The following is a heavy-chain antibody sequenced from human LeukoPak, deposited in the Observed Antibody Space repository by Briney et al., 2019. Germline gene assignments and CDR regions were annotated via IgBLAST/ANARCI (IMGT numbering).Heavy chain of an antibody. CDR3: AGLAYCGGDCYSTPYYFDY. CDR2: IKQDGSEK. J-gene: IGHJ4*02. V-gene: IGHV3-7*03. D-gene: IGHD2-21*02. CDR1: GFTFSSYW. Sequence: PGGSLRLSCAASGFTFSSYWMSWVRQAPGKGLEWVANIKQDGSEKYYVDSVKGRFTISRDNAKNSLYLQMNTLRAEDTAVYYCAGLAYCGGDCYSTPYYFDYWGQGTLVTVSS.